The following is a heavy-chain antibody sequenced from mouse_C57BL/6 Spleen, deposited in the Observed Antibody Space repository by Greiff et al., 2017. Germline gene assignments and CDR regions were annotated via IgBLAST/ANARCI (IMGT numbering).Heavy chain of an antibody. Sequence: QVQLQQPGAELVRPGSSVKLSCKASGSTFTSYWMDWVKQRPGQGLEWIGNIYPSDSETHYNQKFKDKATLTVDKSSSTAYMQLSSLTSEDSAVYYCARDGNYAMDYWGQGTSVTVSS. CDR1: GSTFTSYW. D-gene: IGHD2-1*01. CDR3: ARDGNYAMDY. J-gene: IGHJ4*01. CDR2: IYPSDSET. V-gene: IGHV1-61*01.